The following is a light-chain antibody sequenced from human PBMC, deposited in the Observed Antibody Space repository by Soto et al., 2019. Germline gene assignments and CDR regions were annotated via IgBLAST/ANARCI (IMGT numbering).Light chain of an antibody. CDR3: QQFSSYPLT. J-gene: IGKJ4*01. CDR1: QSVSNNY. Sequence: EIVLTQSPGTLSLSPGERATLSCRASQSVSNNYLAWYQQKHGQAPRLLIYGASSRATGIPDRFSGGVSGTDLTITISRLEPEDFEVYYCQQFSSYPLTFGGGTKVDIK. CDR2: GAS. V-gene: IGKV3-20*01.